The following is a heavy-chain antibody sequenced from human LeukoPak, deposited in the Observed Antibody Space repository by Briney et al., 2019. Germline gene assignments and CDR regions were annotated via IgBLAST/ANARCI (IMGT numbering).Heavy chain of an antibody. D-gene: IGHD1-26*01. CDR1: GFTFSSYE. CDR2: ISASDTSI. J-gene: IGHJ4*02. CDR3: ARAVEGTTYFDY. V-gene: IGHV3-48*03. Sequence: QPGGSLRLSCAASGFTFSSYEMNWVRQAPGKGLEWVSYISASDTSIYYADSVKGRFTFSRDNAKNSVYLQMNSLRAEDTALYYCARAVEGTTYFDYWGQGTLVTVSS.